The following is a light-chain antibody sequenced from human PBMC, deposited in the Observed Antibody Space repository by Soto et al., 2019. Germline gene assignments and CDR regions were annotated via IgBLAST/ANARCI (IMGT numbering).Light chain of an antibody. J-gene: IGKJ5*01. CDR3: QQSFSTPT. CDR2: SAP. CDR1: QRINIY. Sequence: DIQVTQSPSPLSTSIGEKITMTFRASQRINIYLNWYRQKPGKAPELLIYSAPNLQSGVPSRFSGSGSGTDFTLTISGLQPEDFATYYCQQSFSTPTFGQGTRLEIK. V-gene: IGKV1-39*01.